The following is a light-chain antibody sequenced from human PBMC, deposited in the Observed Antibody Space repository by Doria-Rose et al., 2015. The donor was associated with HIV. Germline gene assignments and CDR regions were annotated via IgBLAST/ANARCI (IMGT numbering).Light chain of an antibody. Sequence: DIQMTQSPSSLSASVGDTVTITCRASQRIDNYLNWYQHKPGKAPKLLISATSTLQTVVPSRFSGSKSGTDVTLTITSLQPDDLATYYCQQSYMAPQTFGQGTKVEIK. CDR1: QRIDNY. CDR2: ATS. CDR3: QQSYMAPQT. V-gene: IGKV1-39*01. J-gene: IGKJ1*01.